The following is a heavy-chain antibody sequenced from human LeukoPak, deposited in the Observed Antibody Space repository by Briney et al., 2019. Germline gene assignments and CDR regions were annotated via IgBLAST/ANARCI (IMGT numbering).Heavy chain of an antibody. Sequence: GGSLRLSCAASGFTFSSYAMSWVRQAPGKGLEWVSAISCSGGSTYYADSVKGRFTISRDNPKNTLYLQMNSLRAEDTAVYYCAKDLEICGVVMEDYWGQGTLVTVSS. CDR3: AKDLEICGVVMEDY. J-gene: IGHJ4*02. D-gene: IGHD3-3*01. CDR2: ISCSGGST. V-gene: IGHV3-23*01. CDR1: GFTFSSYA.